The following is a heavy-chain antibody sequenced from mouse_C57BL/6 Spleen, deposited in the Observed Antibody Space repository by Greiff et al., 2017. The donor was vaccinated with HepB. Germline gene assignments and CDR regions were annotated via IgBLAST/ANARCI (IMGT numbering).Heavy chain of an antibody. D-gene: IGHD1-1*01. J-gene: IGHJ3*01. CDR3: ARGEDGREGFAY. Sequence: VQLKQSGPELVKPGASVKMSCKASGYTFTDYNMHWVKQSHGKSLEWIGYINPNNGGTSYNQKFKGKATLTVNKSSSTAYMELRSLTSEDSAVYYCARGEDGREGFAYWGQGTLVTVSA. V-gene: IGHV1-22*01. CDR1: GYTFTDYN. CDR2: INPNNGGT.